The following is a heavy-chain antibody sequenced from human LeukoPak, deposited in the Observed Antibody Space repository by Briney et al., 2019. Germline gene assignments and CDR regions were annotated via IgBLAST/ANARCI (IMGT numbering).Heavy chain of an antibody. J-gene: IGHJ4*02. CDR3: AKEKYYYGSESVPPLNFYY. Sequence: GGTLRLSCAASGFTFSSYGMSWVRQAPGKGLEWVAFIRYDGSNKYYADSVKGRFTISRDNSKNTLYLQMNSLRAEDTAVYYCAKEKYYYGSESVPPLNFYYWSRGTLVTVSS. CDR1: GFTFSSYG. V-gene: IGHV3-30*02. D-gene: IGHD3-10*01. CDR2: IRYDGSNK.